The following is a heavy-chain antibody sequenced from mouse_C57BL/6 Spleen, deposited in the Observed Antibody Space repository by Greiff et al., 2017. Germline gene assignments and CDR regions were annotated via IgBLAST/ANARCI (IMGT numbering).Heavy chain of an antibody. CDR3: ASGHYDYYAMDY. V-gene: IGHV5-4*01. J-gene: IGHJ4*01. Sequence: EVQGVESGGGLVKPGGSLKLSCAASGFTFSSYAMSWVRQTPEKRLEWVATISDGGSYTYYPDNVKGRFTISRDNAKNNLYLQMSHLKSEDTAMDYCASGHYDYYAMDYWGQGTSVTVSS. CDR2: ISDGGSYT. CDR1: GFTFSSYA. D-gene: IGHD1-2*01.